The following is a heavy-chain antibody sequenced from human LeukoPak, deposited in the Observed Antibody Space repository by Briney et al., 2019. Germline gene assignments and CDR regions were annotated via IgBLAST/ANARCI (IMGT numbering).Heavy chain of an antibody. D-gene: IGHD6-19*01. V-gene: IGHV3-7*01. Sequence: PGGSLRLSCAASRFTLSNYWMSWVRQAPGKGLEWVANIKQDGSETYYVDSVKGRFTISRDNAKNSLSLQMNSLRAEDTAVYYCARQRGSGCLDYWGQGTLVTVS. CDR1: RFTLSNYW. CDR2: IKQDGSET. CDR3: ARQRGSGCLDY. J-gene: IGHJ4*02.